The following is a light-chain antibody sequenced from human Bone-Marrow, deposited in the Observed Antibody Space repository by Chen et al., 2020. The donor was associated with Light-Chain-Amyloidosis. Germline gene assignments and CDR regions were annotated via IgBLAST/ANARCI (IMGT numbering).Light chain of an antibody. J-gene: IGLJ2*01. CDR1: DLPTKY. Sequence: SYELTQPPSGSVSPGQTARLTCSGDDLPTKYAYWYQQKPGQAPVLVIHRDTERPSGISERFSGSSSGTTATLTSSGGQADDEADYHCQSADSSGTYEVRFGGGTKLTVL. V-gene: IGLV3-25*03. CDR3: QSADSSGTYEVR. CDR2: RDT.